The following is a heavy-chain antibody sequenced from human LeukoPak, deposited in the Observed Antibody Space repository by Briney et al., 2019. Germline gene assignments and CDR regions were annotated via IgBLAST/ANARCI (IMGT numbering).Heavy chain of an antibody. CDR1: GYTFTVYY. D-gene: IGHD3-22*01. V-gene: IGHV1-2*02. CDR2: INPNSGGT. Sequence: GASVKVSCKASGYTFTVYYMHWVRQAPGQGGEWMGWINPNSGGTNYAQKFQGRVTMTRDTSISTAYMELSRLRSDDTAVYYCARGDSSGYYGRPGAFDIWGQGTMVTVSS. CDR3: ARGDSSGYYGRPGAFDI. J-gene: IGHJ3*02.